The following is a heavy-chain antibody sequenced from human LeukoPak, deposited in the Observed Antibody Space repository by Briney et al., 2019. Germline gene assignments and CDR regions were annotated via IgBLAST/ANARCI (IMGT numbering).Heavy chain of an antibody. J-gene: IGHJ4*02. CDR3: ARTAARRFDY. D-gene: IGHD6-6*01. CDR2: INPTGGST. CDR1: GYTFPSYF. V-gene: IGHV1-46*01. Sequence: TSVKVSCKASGYTFPSYFMHWVRQAPGQGLEWMGIINPTGGSTTYAQKFQGRVTMTRDTSTSTVYMELSSLRSDDTAVYYCARTAARRFDYWGQGTLVTVSS.